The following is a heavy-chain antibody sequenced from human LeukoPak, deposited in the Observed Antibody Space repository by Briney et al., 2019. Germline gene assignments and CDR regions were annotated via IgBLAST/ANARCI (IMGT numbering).Heavy chain of an antibody. CDR3: ATGFMTTVTPDAFDI. CDR1: GYTLTELS. J-gene: IGHJ3*02. Sequence: ASVKVSCTVSGYTLTELSMHWVRQAPGKGLEWMGGFDPEDGETIYAQKFQGRVTVTEDTSTDTAYMELSSLRSEDTAVYYCATGFMTTVTPDAFDIWGQGTMVTVSS. CDR2: FDPEDGET. D-gene: IGHD4-17*01. V-gene: IGHV1-24*01.